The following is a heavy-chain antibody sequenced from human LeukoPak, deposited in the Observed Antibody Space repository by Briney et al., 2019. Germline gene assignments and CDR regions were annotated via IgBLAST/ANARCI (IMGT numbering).Heavy chain of an antibody. V-gene: IGHV4-39*07. Sequence: SETLSLTCTVSGGSISSSSYYWGWIRQPPGKGLEWIGSIYYSGSTYYNPSLKSRVTISVDTSKNQFSLKLSSVTAADTAVYYCAIIPFRYSSGWYLGHDAFDIWGQGTMVTVSS. CDR3: AIIPFRYSSGWYLGHDAFDI. D-gene: IGHD6-19*01. CDR2: IYYSGST. CDR1: GGSISSSSYY. J-gene: IGHJ3*02.